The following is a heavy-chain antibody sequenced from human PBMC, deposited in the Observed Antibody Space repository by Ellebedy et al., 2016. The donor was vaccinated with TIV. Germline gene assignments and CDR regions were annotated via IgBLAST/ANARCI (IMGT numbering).Heavy chain of an antibody. CDR2: ISTSSSYI. CDR1: GFTFSSYT. V-gene: IGHV3-21*01. Sequence: GESLKISCAASGFTFSSYTLNWVRQAPGKGLEWVSSISTSSSYIYYADSVKGRFSISRDNAKNSLYLQMNSLRAEDTAVYYCSRDRTAGIPLPYYYGMDVWGQGTTVTVSS. D-gene: IGHD6-19*01. J-gene: IGHJ6*02. CDR3: SRDRTAGIPLPYYYGMDV.